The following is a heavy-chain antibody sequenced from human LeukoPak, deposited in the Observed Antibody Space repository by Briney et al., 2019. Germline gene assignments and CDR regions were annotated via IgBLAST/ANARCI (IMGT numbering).Heavy chain of an antibody. Sequence: GGSLRLSCAASGFTFDDYAMHWVRQAPGKGLEWVSGISWNGGNIGYADSVKGRFTISRDNSKNTLYLQMNSLRGEDTAVYYCAKAPANYVDTAMGTFDYWGQGTLVTVSS. D-gene: IGHD5-18*01. CDR2: ISWNGGNI. J-gene: IGHJ4*02. CDR1: GFTFDDYA. CDR3: AKAPANYVDTAMGTFDY. V-gene: IGHV3-9*01.